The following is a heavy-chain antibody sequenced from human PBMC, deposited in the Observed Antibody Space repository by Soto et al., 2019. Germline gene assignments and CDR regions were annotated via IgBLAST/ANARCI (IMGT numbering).Heavy chain of an antibody. D-gene: IGHD4-17*01. J-gene: IGHJ4*01. CDR1: GYSFIAYD. V-gene: IGHV1-18*04. CDR3: ATTTVTSHFDH. CDR2: ISPYNGNT. Sequence: QVQLVQSGTELKKPGASVKVSCRASGYSFIAYDLSWVRQAPGQGLEWMGWISPYNGNTNYAEKFQGRVTMTTDTSTSTAYMDLRNLRSDDTALYYCATTTVTSHFDHWGQGTLVTVSS.